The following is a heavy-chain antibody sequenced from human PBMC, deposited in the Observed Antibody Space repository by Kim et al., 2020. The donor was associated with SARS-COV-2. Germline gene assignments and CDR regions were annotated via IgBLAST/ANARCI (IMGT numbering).Heavy chain of an antibody. CDR1: GGFFSAYS. Sequence: SETLSLTCDVSGGFFSAYSWSWVRQPPGKGLEWIGEISHSGSINYNPSLKSRVTISMDTSKNQFSLKLASVTAADTGFYYCARGRAGVVPSPTLGTGPSCDCCSRDVGGQVTAVTVSS. CDR2: ISHSGSI. V-gene: IGHV4-34*01. CDR3: ARGRAGVVPSPTLGTGPSCDCCSRDV. J-gene: IGHJ6*02. D-gene: IGHD7-27*01.